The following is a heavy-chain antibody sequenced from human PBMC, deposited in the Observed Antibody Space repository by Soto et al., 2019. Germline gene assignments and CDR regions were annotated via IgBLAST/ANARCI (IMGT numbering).Heavy chain of an antibody. V-gene: IGHV3-30*18. Sequence: GGSLRLSCAASGFTFSSYGMHWVRQAPGKGLEWVAVISYDGSNKYYADSVKGRFTISRDNSKNTLYLQMNSLRAEDTAVYYCAKGTRRRFDLWGRGTLVTVS. J-gene: IGHJ2*01. CDR1: GFTFSSYG. CDR2: ISYDGSNK. CDR3: AKGTRRRFDL. D-gene: IGHD1-1*01.